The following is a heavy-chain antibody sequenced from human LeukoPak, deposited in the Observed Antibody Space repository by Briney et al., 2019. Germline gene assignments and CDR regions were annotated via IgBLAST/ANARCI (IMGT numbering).Heavy chain of an antibody. CDR1: GFTFDDYA. V-gene: IGHV3-9*01. Sequence: PGGSLRLSCAASGFTFDDYAMHWVRQAPGKGLEWVSGISWNSGSIGYADSVKGRFTISRDNAKNSLYLRMNSLRAEDTALYYCAKDPCSSTSCYVFDYWGQGTLVTVSS. CDR3: AKDPCSSTSCYVFDY. J-gene: IGHJ4*02. D-gene: IGHD2-2*01. CDR2: ISWNSGSI.